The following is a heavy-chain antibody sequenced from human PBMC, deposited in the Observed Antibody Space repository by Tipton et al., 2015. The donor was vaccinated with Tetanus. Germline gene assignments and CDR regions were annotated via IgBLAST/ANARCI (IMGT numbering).Heavy chain of an antibody. CDR2: IFYSGRT. D-gene: IGHD2-15*01. J-gene: IGHJ5*02. Sequence: TLSLTCTVSSGSISSSSFYWDWIRQPPGKGLDWIGSIFYSGRTYYNPSLNSRVTISVDTSKNQFSLNLTSVTAADTAFYYCARQSCSGGSCRFDPWGQGTLVTVSS. CDR3: ARQSCSGGSCRFDP. V-gene: IGHV4-39*01. CDR1: SGSISSSSFY.